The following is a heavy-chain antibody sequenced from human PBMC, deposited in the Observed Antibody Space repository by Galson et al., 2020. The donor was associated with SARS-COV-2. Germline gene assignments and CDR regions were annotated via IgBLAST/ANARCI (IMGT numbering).Heavy chain of an antibody. Sequence: ASVKVSCKASGYTFTSYGISWVRQAPGQGLEWMGWISAYNGNTNYAQKLQGRVTMTTDTSTSTAYMELRSLRSDDTAVYYCARDAHLWYYDSSKYGMDVWGQGTTVTVSS. CDR2: ISAYNGNT. CDR1: GYTFTSYG. V-gene: IGHV1-18*01. CDR3: ARDAHLWYYDSSKYGMDV. D-gene: IGHD3-22*01. J-gene: IGHJ6*02.